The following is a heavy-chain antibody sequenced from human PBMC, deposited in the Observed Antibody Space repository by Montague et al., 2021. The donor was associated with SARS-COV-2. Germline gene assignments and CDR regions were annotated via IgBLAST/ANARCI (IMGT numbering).Heavy chain of an antibody. D-gene: IGHD4-17*01. CDR3: AKGSATVTTLDAFDI. Sequence: SLRLSCAASGFTFDDYAMHWVRQAPGKGLEWVCVINRDGGSTYLVAFVKGRFTISRDNSKKSLYLQMNSLRAEDTALYFCAKGSATVTTLDAFDIWGQGTMVTVSS. CDR2: INRDGGST. V-gene: IGHV3-43D*03. J-gene: IGHJ3*02. CDR1: GFTFDDYA.